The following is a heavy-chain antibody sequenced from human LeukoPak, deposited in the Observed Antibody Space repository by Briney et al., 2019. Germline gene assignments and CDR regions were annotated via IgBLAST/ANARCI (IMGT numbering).Heavy chain of an antibody. D-gene: IGHD6-19*01. CDR1: GFIFSSYN. V-gene: IGHV3-21*01. Sequence: KAGGSLRLSCAASGFIFSSYNMNWVRQAPGKGLEWVSSISSSSSYIYYADSVKGRFTISRDNAKNSLYLQMNSLRAEDTAVYYCARDRDIAVAGYYYYGMDVWGQGTTVTVSS. CDR2: ISSSSSYI. CDR3: ARDRDIAVAGYYYYGMDV. J-gene: IGHJ6*02.